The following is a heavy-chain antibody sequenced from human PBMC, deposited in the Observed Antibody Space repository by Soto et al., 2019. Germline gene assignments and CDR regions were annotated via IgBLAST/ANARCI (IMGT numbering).Heavy chain of an antibody. CDR2: ISGSGGST. D-gene: IGHD3-3*01. J-gene: IGHJ5*02. V-gene: IGHV3-23*01. Sequence: GGSLRLSCAASGFTFSSYAMSWVRQAPGKGLEWVSAISGSGGSTYYADSVKGRFTISRDNSKNTLYLQMNSLRAEDTAVYYCAREGKYDFWSGYAHVNWFDPWGQGTLVTVSS. CDR1: GFTFSSYA. CDR3: AREGKYDFWSGYAHVNWFDP.